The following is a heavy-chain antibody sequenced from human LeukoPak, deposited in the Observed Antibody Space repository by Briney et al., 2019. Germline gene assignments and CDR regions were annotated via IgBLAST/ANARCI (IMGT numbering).Heavy chain of an antibody. CDR1: GYTLTELS. D-gene: IGHD3-9*01. Sequence: ASVKVSCKVSGYTLTELSMHWVRQAPGKGLEWMGGFDPEDGETIYAQKFQGRVTMTEDTSTDTAYMELSGLRSEDTAVYYCATPPPLLRYFDWLQGFDYWGQGTLVTVSS. V-gene: IGHV1-24*01. J-gene: IGHJ4*02. CDR3: ATPPPLLRYFDWLQGFDY. CDR2: FDPEDGET.